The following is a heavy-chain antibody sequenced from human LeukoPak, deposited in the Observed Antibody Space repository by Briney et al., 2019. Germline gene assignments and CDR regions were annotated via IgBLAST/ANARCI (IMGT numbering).Heavy chain of an antibody. CDR1: GFTFSSYE. CDR3: ARGADGVSSNSRGWFDP. Sequence: GGSLRLSCAASGFTFSSYEMNWVRQAPGKGLEWVSYISSSGSTIYYADSVKGRFTISRDNAKNSLYLQMDSLRAEDTAVYSCARGADGVSSNSRGWFDPWGQGTLVTVSS. CDR2: ISSSGSTI. J-gene: IGHJ5*02. V-gene: IGHV3-48*03. D-gene: IGHD2-15*01.